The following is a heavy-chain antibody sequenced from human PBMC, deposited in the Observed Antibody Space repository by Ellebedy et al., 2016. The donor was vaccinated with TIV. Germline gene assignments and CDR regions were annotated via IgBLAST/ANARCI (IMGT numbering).Heavy chain of an antibody. D-gene: IGHD5-18*01. CDR3: ASNYGYGVPVDF. V-gene: IGHV5-51*01. Sequence: GESLKISCEGLGYSFSTYWIGWVRQRPGKGLEWMGIIYPYDSDVKYSPSFEGQVTISADKSINTAYLQWSSLKASDTALYFCASNYGYGVPVDFWGQGTLVTVSS. J-gene: IGHJ4*02. CDR1: GYSFSTYW. CDR2: IYPYDSDV.